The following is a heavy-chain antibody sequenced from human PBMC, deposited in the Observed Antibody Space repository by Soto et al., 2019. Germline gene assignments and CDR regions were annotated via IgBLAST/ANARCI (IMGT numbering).Heavy chain of an antibody. V-gene: IGHV3-30*18. D-gene: IGHD1-26*01. J-gene: IGHJ4*02. CDR3: AKARVRIVGANSFDY. CDR1: GFTFSSYG. CDR2: ISDNGDKR. Sequence: QVQLVESGGGVVQPGRSLRLSCVASGFTFSSYGMHWVRQPPGKGLEWVALISDNGDKRYYADSVKGRFTISRDNSKNTLYPQMNGLRPGDTAVYFCAKARVRIVGANSFDYWGQGSLVTVSS.